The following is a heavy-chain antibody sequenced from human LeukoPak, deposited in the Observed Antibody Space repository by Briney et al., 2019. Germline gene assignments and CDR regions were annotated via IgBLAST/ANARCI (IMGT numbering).Heavy chain of an antibody. V-gene: IGHV3-53*01. D-gene: IGHD5-24*01. Sequence: GGSLRLSCAASGFTVSSNYMSWVRQPPGKGLEWDSVVYSGGSTYYADSVKGRFTISRDNSKNTLYLQMNSLRAEDTAVYYCARAGRDGYPYYFDYWGQGTLVTVSS. J-gene: IGHJ4*02. CDR3: ARAGRDGYPYYFDY. CDR1: GFTVSSNY. CDR2: VYSGGST.